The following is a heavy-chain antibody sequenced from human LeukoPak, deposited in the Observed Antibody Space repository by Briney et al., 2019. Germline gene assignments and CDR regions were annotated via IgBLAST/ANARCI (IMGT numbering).Heavy chain of an antibody. CDR3: ARDYFDSTAFDI. CDR1: GGSISNYY. V-gene: IGHV4-59*01. CDR2: IYYSGST. Sequence: SETLSLTCTVSGGSISNYYWSWIRQPPGKGLEWIGYIYYSGSTNYNPSLKSRVTISVDTSKNRFSLNLSSVTAADTAVYYCARDYFDSTAFDIWGQGTMVTVSS. J-gene: IGHJ3*02. D-gene: IGHD3-22*01.